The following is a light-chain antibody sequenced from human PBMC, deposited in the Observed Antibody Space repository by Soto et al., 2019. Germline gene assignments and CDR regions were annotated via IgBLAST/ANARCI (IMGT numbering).Light chain of an antibody. V-gene: IGKV1-8*01. CDR3: PQYYSYPVT. CDR2: AAS. Sequence: IHITQSKFSLSASVGGRVTITCRASQGISSYLAWYQQKPGKAPKLLIYAASTLQSGVPSRFSGSGSGTDFTLTISCLQSEDFTTYCCPQYYSYPVTFGQVGMVDIK. J-gene: IGKJ1*01. CDR1: QGISSY.